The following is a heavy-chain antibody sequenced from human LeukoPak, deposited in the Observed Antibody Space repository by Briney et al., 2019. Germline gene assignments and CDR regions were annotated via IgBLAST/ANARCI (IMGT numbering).Heavy chain of an antibody. V-gene: IGHV3-30*02. CDR2: IRYDGSNK. CDR3: GKDSGHYFDY. J-gene: IGHJ4*02. Sequence: QPGGSLRLSCAASGFTSSSYGMHWVRQAPGKGLEGVAFIRYDGSNKYYADSVKGRFTISRDNAKNTLYLQINSLRAEDTAVYYCGKDSGHYFDYWGQGTLVTVSS. CDR1: GFTSSSYG.